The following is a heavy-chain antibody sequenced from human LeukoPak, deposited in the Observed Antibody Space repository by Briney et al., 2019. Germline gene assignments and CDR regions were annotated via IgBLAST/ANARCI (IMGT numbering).Heavy chain of an antibody. CDR3: ARSYGSGWAQYDY. D-gene: IGHD6-19*01. J-gene: IGHJ4*02. Sequence: SETLSLTCAVSGGSISSGGYSWSWIRQPPGKGLEWIGEINHSGSTNYNPSLKSRVTISVDTSKNQFSLKLSSVTAADTAVYYCARSYGSGWAQYDYWGQGTLVTVSS. V-gene: IGHV4-34*01. CDR2: INHSGST. CDR1: GGSISSGGYS.